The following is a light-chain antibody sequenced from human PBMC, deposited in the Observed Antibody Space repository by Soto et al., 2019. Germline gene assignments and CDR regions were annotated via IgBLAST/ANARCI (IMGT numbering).Light chain of an antibody. J-gene: IGLJ1*01. CDR1: SSDVGGYNF. CDR3: CSYAGSDTYV. V-gene: IGLV2-11*01. Sequence: QSALTQPRSVPGSPGQSVTISCTGTSSDVGGYNFVSWYQHPPGKAPKLMLYDVTNRPSGVPDRFSGSKSDNTASLTISGLQAEDEADYYCCSYAGSDTYVFGTGTKLTVL. CDR2: DVT.